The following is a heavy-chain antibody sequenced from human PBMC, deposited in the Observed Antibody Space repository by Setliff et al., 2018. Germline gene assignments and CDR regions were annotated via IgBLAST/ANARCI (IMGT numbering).Heavy chain of an antibody. V-gene: IGHV3-23*01. CDR1: SFNLANYA. D-gene: IGHD4-17*01. CDR3: ARDPNGDYVGAFDP. Sequence: GGSLRFSCVASSFNLANYAVTWVRQAPGKGLEWVSSIHSDGITTYYADSVKGRFTISRDNSRNTLSLQMNSLRAEDTASYYCARDPNGDYVGAFDPWGQGIVVTVSS. J-gene: IGHJ5*02. CDR2: IHSDGITT.